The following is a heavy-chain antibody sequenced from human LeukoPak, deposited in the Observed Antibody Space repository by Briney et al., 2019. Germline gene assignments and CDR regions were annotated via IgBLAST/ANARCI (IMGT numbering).Heavy chain of an antibody. V-gene: IGHV4-39*07. Sequence: SETLSLTCTVSGGSISSSSYYWGWIRQPPGKGLEWIGEIYHSGSTNYNPSLKSRVTISVDKSKNQFSLKLSSVTAADTAVYYCARGTTVASPPCMDVWGKGATVTVSS. CDR2: IYHSGST. D-gene: IGHD4-23*01. CDR1: GGSISSSSYY. CDR3: ARGTTVASPPCMDV. J-gene: IGHJ6*03.